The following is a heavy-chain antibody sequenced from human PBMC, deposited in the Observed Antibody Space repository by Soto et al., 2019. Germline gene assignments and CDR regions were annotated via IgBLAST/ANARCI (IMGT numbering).Heavy chain of an antibody. J-gene: IGHJ6*02. Sequence: PGESLKISCKASGYIFTLYWIGWVRQMPGKGLEWMGIIYPGDSDTRYSPSFQGQVTIPADKSISTASLQWSSLKASDTAVYYCARQSPTPGYYYFSYGMDVWGQGTTVTVSS. V-gene: IGHV5-51*01. CDR3: ARQSPTPGYYYFSYGMDV. CDR2: IYPGDSDT. CDR1: GYIFTLYW. D-gene: IGHD4-17*01.